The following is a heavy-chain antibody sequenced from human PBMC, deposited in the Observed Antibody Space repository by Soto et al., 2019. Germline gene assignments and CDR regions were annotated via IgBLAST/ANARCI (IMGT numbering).Heavy chain of an antibody. V-gene: IGHV4-39*01. D-gene: IGHD4-17*01. CDR3: ARRGYGDYVFDY. Sequence: NPSETLSLTCTVSGGSISSSSYYWGWIRQPPGKGLEWIGSIYYSGSTYYNPSLKSRVTISVDTSKNQFSLKLSSVTAADTAVYYCARRGYGDYVFDYWGQGTLVTVSS. J-gene: IGHJ4*02. CDR2: IYYSGST. CDR1: GGSISSSSYY.